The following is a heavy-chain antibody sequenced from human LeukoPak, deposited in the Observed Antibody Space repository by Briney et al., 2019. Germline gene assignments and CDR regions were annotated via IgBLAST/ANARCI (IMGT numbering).Heavy chain of an antibody. CDR1: GFTFSSYE. CDR3: ARGHQIVVVAVFDY. D-gene: IGHD2-15*01. CDR2: IGSSGSSK. V-gene: IGHV3-48*03. J-gene: IGHJ4*02. Sequence: AGGSLRLSCAASGFTFSSYEMNWVRQAPGKGLEWVSYIGSSGSSKYYADPVKGRFTISRDNAKNSLYLQMNSLRAEDTAVYYCARGHQIVVVAVFDYWGQGTLVTVSS.